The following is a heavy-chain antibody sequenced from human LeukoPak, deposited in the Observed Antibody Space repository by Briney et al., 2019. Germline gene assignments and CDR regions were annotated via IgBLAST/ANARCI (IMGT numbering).Heavy chain of an antibody. D-gene: IGHD2-2*01. J-gene: IGHJ4*02. CDR1: GGSMSSVSNF. V-gene: IGHV4-61*02. CDR2: IHTSGNP. Sequence: PSETLSLTCAVSGGSMSSVSNFWSWIRQPAGKGLEWIGRIHTSGNPNYNPSLKSRVTISVDTSKNQFSLQLNSVTAADTAVYYCARERREQLLPPYTRSVTYFDYWGQGTLVTVSS. CDR3: ARERREQLLPPYTRSVTYFDY.